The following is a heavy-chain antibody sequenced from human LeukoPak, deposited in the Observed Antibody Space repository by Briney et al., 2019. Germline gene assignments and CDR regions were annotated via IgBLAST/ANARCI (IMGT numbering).Heavy chain of an antibody. CDR2: INPNSGGT. Sequence: GASVTVSCTASGYTFTAYYMHWVRQAPGQGLEWMGWINPNSGGTNYAQKFQGRVTITRDTSISTAYMELSRLTSDDTAVYYCARGRFSGYGADWGQGTLVTVSS. CDR1: GYTFTAYY. CDR3: ARGRFSGYGAD. J-gene: IGHJ4*02. V-gene: IGHV1-2*02. D-gene: IGHD5-12*01.